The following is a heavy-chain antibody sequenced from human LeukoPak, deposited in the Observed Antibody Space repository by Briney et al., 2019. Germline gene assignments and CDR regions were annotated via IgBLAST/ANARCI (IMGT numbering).Heavy chain of an antibody. CDR3: AREAVTRNYFDY. CDR1: GFTVSGNY. CDR2: IYSGGST. D-gene: IGHD4-17*01. J-gene: IGHJ4*02. Sequence: GGSLRLSCAASGFTVSGNYMNWVRQAPGKGLEWVSVIYSGGSTYYADSVKGRFTISRDNSKNTLYLQMNSLRAEDTAVYYCAREAVTRNYFDYSGQGTLVTVSS. V-gene: IGHV3-53*01.